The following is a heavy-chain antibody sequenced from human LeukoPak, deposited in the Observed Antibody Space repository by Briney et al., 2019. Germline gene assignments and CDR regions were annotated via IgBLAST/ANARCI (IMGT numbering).Heavy chain of an antibody. CDR1: GGSIGSYY. CDR3: ARVAVVPAANDYYYGMDV. CDR2: IYYSGST. V-gene: IGHV4-59*01. D-gene: IGHD2-2*01. Sequence: SETLSLTCTVSGGSIGSYYRSWIRQPPGKGLEWIGYIYYSGSTNYNPSLKSRVTISVDTSKNQFSLKLSSVTAADTAVYYCARVAVVPAANDYYYGMDVWGQGTTVTVSS. J-gene: IGHJ6*02.